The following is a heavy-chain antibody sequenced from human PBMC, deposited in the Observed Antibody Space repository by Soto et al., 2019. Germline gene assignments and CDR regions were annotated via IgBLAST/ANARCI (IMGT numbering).Heavy chain of an antibody. Sequence: SETLSLTCTVSGGSIRSYCWSWIRQPAGKGLEWIGRIYPSGRTNYNPSLKMRVTMSVDTSKKEFSLKLNSVTSADTAVYFCARESYAPFLDYWGQGILVTVSS. CDR3: ARESYAPFLDY. D-gene: IGHD3-16*02. V-gene: IGHV4-4*07. J-gene: IGHJ4*02. CDR1: GGSIRSYC. CDR2: IYPSGRT.